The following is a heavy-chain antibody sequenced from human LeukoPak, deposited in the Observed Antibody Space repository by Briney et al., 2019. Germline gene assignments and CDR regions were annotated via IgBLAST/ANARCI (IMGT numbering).Heavy chain of an antibody. Sequence: GGSLRLSCAASGFTFSDYYMSWIRQTPRKGLEWLAYISSSGSSIDYADSVEGRFTVSRDNGKNSLFLQMNSLRAEDTAIYYCVRVKGGWLGEKTYDYLGQGTLVTVSS. CDR1: GFTFSDYY. CDR2: ISSSGSSI. CDR3: VRVKGGWLGEKTYDY. V-gene: IGHV3-11*01. D-gene: IGHD5-24*01. J-gene: IGHJ4*02.